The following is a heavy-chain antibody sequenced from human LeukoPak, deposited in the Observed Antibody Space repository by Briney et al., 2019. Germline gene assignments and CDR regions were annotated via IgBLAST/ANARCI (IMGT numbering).Heavy chain of an antibody. D-gene: IGHD6-13*01. CDR3: ARVSSWTFDY. J-gene: IGHJ4*02. CDR2: ISSSSSTI. V-gene: IGHV3-48*02. Sequence: RGSLTLSCAASGFTFSSYSMNWVRQAPGKGLEWVSYISSSSSTIYYADSVKGRFTISRDNAKNSLYLQMNSLRDEDTAVYYCARVSSWTFDYWGQGTLVTVSS. CDR1: GFTFSSYS.